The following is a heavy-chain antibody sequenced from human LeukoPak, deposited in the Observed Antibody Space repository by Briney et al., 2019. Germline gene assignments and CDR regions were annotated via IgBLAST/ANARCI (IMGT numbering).Heavy chain of an antibody. J-gene: IGHJ4*02. CDR3: ATIPYRRQWLVAHFDY. CDR1: GYTFTDYY. V-gene: IGHV1-69-2*01. Sequence: GASVKVSCKASGYTFTDYYMHWVQLAPGKGLEWMGRVDPEDGETIYAEKLQGRVTITADTSTDTAYMELSSLRSEDTAVYYCATIPYRRQWLVAHFDYWGQGTLVTVSS. CDR2: VDPEDGET. D-gene: IGHD6-19*01.